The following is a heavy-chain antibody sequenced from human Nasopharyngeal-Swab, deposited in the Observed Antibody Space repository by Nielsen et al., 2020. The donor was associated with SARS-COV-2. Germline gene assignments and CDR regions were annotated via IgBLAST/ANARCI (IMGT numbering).Heavy chain of an antibody. CDR1: GYTLTSYA. CDR3: ARQAVFANFDN. Sequence: ASVKVSCKASGYTLTSYAINWVRQAPGQGLEWMGWINTNTGNPTYAQGFTGRFVFSLDTSVSTAYLQISSLKAEDTATYYCARQAVFANFDNWGQGTLVTVSS. D-gene: IGHD2-21*01. J-gene: IGHJ4*02. V-gene: IGHV7-4-1*02. CDR2: INTNTGNP.